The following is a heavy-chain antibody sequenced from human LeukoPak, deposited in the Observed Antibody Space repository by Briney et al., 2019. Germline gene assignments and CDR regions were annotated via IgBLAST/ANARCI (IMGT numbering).Heavy chain of an antibody. J-gene: IGHJ5*02. CDR3: ARDGRAYSSSWYWFDP. CDR1: GFTFDDYG. Sequence: PGGSLRLSCAASGFTFDDYGMSWVRQAPGKGLEWVSGINWNGGSTGYADSVKGRFTISRDNAKNSLYLQMNSLRAEDTAVYYCARDGRAYSSSWYWFDPWGQGTLVTVSS. V-gene: IGHV3-20*04. CDR2: INWNGGST. D-gene: IGHD6-13*01.